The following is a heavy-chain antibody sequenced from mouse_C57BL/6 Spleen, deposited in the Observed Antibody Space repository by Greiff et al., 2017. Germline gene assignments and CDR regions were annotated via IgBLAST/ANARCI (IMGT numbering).Heavy chain of an antibody. D-gene: IGHD1-1*01. V-gene: IGHV1-66*01. CDR1: GYSFTSYY. CDR3: ARTLLRSLDV. J-gene: IGHJ1*03. Sequence: QVQLQQSGPELVKPGASVKISCKASGYSFTSYYIHWVKQRPGQGLEWIGWIYPGSGNTKYNEKFRGKATLTADTSSSTAYMQLSSLTSEDSAVYYCARTLLRSLDVWGTGTTVTVSS. CDR2: IYPGSGNT.